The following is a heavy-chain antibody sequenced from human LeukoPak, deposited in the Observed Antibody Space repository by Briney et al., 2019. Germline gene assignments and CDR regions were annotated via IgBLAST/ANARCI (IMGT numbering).Heavy chain of an antibody. J-gene: IGHJ3*02. CDR3: ARDRIGAFDI. CDR2: INHSGST. Sequence: SETLSLTCTVSGGSISSYYWSWIRQPPGKGLEWIGEINHSGSTNYNPSLKSRVTISVDTSKNQFSLKLSSVTAADTAVYYCARDRIGAFDIWGQGTMVTVSS. D-gene: IGHD2-21*01. V-gene: IGHV4-34*01. CDR1: GGSISSYY.